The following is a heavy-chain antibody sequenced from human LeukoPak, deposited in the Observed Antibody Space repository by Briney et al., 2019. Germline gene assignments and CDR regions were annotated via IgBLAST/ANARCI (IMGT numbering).Heavy chain of an antibody. J-gene: IGHJ4*02. CDR3: AKAVRFCSATTCYFNYFDY. Sequence: GGSLRLSCAASGFTFSSYAISWVRQAPGKGLEWASAISGSGGNTYYADSVKGRFTISRDNSKSTLSLQMNSLRAEDTAIYYCAKAVRFCSATTCYFNYFDYWGQGALVTVSS. CDR2: ISGSGGNT. D-gene: IGHD2-15*01. CDR1: GFTFSSYA. V-gene: IGHV3-23*01.